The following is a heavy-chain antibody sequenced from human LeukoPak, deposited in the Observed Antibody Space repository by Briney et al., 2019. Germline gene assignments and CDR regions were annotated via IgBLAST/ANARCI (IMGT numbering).Heavy chain of an antibody. D-gene: IGHD6-19*01. CDR2: IYYSEST. CDR1: GGPISSYY. CDR3: ARHAGSSGWYGREGYYYYYMDV. V-gene: IGHV4-59*08. J-gene: IGHJ6*03. Sequence: SETLSLTCTVSGGPISSYYWSWIRQPPGKGLEWIGYIYYSESTNYNPSLKSRVTISVDTSKNQFSLKLSSVTAADTAVYYCARHAGSSGWYGREGYYYYYMDVWGKGTTVTVSS.